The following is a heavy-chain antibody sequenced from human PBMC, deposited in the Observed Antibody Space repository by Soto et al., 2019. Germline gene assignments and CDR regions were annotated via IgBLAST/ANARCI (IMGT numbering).Heavy chain of an antibody. CDR3: TRDPNGDHIGPFDF. J-gene: IGHJ3*01. CDR1: KFTFSAYA. CDR2: ISGRGGGT. Sequence: EVQVVESGGCLVQPGGSLRLSCATSKFTFSAYAMTWVRQAPGEGLEWGSSISGRGGGTSYADSVKGGFSISRDNSKNKLYLRINSLRVEDTAVYYCTRDPNGDHIGPFDFWGQGIVVTVSS. V-gene: IGHV3-23*04. D-gene: IGHD4-17*01.